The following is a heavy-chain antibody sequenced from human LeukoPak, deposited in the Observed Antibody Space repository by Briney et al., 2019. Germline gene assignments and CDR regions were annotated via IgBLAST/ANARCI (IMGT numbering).Heavy chain of an antibody. V-gene: IGHV3-23*01. D-gene: IGHD3-10*01. CDR3: AKSRSGSANWALRIFDN. Sequence: PGGSLRLSCVVSGFSFGSEAMSWVRQAPGRGLEWVSYISPGGGTTYYADSVKGRFTISRDNSENTLYVEMNSLRAEDTAIYYCAKSRSGSANWALRIFDNWGQGTLVSVSS. CDR2: ISPGGGTT. J-gene: IGHJ4*02. CDR1: GFSFGSEA.